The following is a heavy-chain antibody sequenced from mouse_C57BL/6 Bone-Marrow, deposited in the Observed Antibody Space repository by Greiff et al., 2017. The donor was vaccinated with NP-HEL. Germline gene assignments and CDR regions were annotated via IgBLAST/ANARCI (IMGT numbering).Heavy chain of an antibody. J-gene: IGHJ3*01. CDR3: ARALY. Sequence: QVHVKQSGAELARPGASVKLSCKASGYTFTSYGISWVKQRTGQGLEWIGEIYPRSGNTYYNEKFKGKATLTADKSSSTAYMELRSLTSEDSAVYFCARALYWGQGTLVTVSA. CDR2: IYPRSGNT. V-gene: IGHV1-81*01. CDR1: GYTFTSYG.